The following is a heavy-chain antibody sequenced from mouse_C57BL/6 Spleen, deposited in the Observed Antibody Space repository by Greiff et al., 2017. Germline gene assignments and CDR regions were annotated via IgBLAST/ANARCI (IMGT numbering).Heavy chain of an antibody. D-gene: IGHD1-1*01. CDR3: ARQDYYGSSYFDY. V-gene: IGHV5-12*01. J-gene: IGHJ2*01. CDR2: ISNGGGST. Sequence: EVKLVESGGGLVQPGGSLKLSCAASGFTFSDYYMYWVRQTPEKRLEWVAYISNGGGSTYYPDTVKGRFTISRDNATNTLYLQMSRLKSEDTAMYYCARQDYYGSSYFDYWGQGTTLTVSS. CDR1: GFTFSDYY.